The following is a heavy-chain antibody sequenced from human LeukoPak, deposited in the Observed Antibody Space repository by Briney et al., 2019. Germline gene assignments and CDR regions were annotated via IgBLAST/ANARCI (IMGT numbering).Heavy chain of an antibody. CDR1: GGSISSSSYY. V-gene: IGHV4-39*01. D-gene: IGHD2-2*01. J-gene: IGHJ4*02. Sequence: PSETLSLTCTVSGGSISSSSYYWGWIRQPPGKGLEWIGSIYYSGSTYYNPSLKSRVTISVDTSKNQFSLKLSSVTAADTAVYYCARHLKRWYQLLQIDYWGQGTLVTVSS. CDR2: IYYSGST. CDR3: ARHLKRWYQLLQIDY.